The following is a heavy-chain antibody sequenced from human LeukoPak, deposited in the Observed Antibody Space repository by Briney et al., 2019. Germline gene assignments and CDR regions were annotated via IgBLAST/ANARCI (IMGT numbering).Heavy chain of an antibody. J-gene: IGHJ3*02. V-gene: IGHV3-30*18. D-gene: IGHD3-22*01. CDR1: GFTFSSYG. CDR2: IPYDGSNK. CDR3: AKAGGGDSSGLDAFDI. Sequence: GGSLRLSCAASGFTFSSYGMHWVRQAPGKGLEWVAVIPYDGSNKYYADSVKGRFTISRDNSKNTLYLQMNSLRAEDTAVYYCAKAGGGDSSGLDAFDIWGQGTMVTVSS.